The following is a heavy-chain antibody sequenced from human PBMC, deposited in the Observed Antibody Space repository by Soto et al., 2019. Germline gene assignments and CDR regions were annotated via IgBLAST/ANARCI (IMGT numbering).Heavy chain of an antibody. J-gene: IGHJ4*02. CDR2: IYYSGST. D-gene: IGHD3-22*01. CDR3: ARGLRDYYDSSGYFH. Sequence: QVQLQESGPGLVKPSQTLSLTCTVSGGSISSGGYYWCWIRQHPGKGLEWIGYIYYSGSTYYNPYRRSRVTISVETSKNQFSLKLSSVTAADRAVYYCARGLRDYYDSSGYFHWGQGPLVTVSS. V-gene: IGHV4-31*03. CDR1: GGSISSGGYY.